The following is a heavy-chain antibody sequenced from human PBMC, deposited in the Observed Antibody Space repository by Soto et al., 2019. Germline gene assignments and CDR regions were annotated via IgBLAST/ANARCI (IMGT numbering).Heavy chain of an antibody. CDR1: GFTFSDYY. V-gene: IGHV3-11*05. CDR3: ARTIAAAGGRRYFDL. J-gene: IGHJ2*01. D-gene: IGHD6-13*01. CDR2: INSSSSYT. Sequence: QVQLVESGGGLVKPGGSLRLSCAASGFTFSDYYMSWIRQAPGKGLEWVSYINSSSSYTNYADSVKGRFTISRDNAKTSLYLQMNSLRAEDTAVYYCARTIAAAGGRRYFDLWGRGTLVTVSS.